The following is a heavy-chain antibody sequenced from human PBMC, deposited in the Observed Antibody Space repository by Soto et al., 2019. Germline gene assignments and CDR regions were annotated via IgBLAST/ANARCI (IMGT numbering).Heavy chain of an antibody. Sequence: QVQLVESGGGVVQPGRSLRLSCAASGLTFSSYAMHWVRQAPGKGLEWVAVISYDGSNKYYADSVKGRFTISRDNSKNTLYLQMNSLRAEDTAVYYCARVNDYYYYGMDVWGQGTTVTVSS. CDR2: ISYDGSNK. CDR1: GLTFSSYA. V-gene: IGHV3-30-3*01. J-gene: IGHJ6*02. CDR3: ARVNDYYYYGMDV.